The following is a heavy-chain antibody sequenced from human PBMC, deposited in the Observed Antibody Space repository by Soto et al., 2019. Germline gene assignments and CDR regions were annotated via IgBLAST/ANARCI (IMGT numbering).Heavy chain of an antibody. CDR3: ARGRLLWA. Sequence: PSETLSLTCAVYGGSFSGYYWSWIRQPPGKGLEWIGEINHSGSTNYNPSLKSRVTISVDTSKNQFSLKLSSVTAADTAVYYCARGRLLWAWGQGTLVTVSS. CDR2: INHSGST. V-gene: IGHV4-34*01. J-gene: IGHJ5*02. CDR1: GGSFSGYY. D-gene: IGHD2-21*02.